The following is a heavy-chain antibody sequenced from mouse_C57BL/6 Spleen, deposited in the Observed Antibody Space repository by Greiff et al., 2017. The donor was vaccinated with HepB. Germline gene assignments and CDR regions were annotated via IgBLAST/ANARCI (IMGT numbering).Heavy chain of an antibody. CDR2: INPSNGGT. CDR3: ARWKYYSNYDYYAMDY. Sequence: QVQLQQPGTELVKPGASVKLSCKASGYTFTSYWMHWVKQRPGQGLEWIGNINPSNGGTNYNEKFKSKATLTVDKSSSTAYMQLSSLTSEDSAVYYCARWKYYSNYDYYAMDYWGQGTSVTVSS. CDR1: GYTFTSYW. D-gene: IGHD2-5*01. J-gene: IGHJ4*01. V-gene: IGHV1-53*01.